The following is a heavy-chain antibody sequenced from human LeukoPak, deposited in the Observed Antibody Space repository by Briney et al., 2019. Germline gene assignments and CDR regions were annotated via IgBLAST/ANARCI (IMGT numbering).Heavy chain of an antibody. D-gene: IGHD4-23*01. CDR2: ISGSGGST. Sequence: PGGSLRLSCAASGFTFSSYAMSWVRQAPGKGLEWASAISGSGGSTYYADSVKGRFTISRDNSKNTLYLQMNSLRAEDTAVYYCAKAGYGGTSGRNYFDYWGQGTLVTVSS. V-gene: IGHV3-23*01. CDR3: AKAGYGGTSGRNYFDY. CDR1: GFTFSSYA. J-gene: IGHJ4*02.